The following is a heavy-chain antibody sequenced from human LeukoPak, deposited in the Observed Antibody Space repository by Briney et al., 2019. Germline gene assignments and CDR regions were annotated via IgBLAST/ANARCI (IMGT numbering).Heavy chain of an antibody. Sequence: SETLSLTCTVSGGSISSYYWSWIRQPAGKGLEWIGRIYTSGSTNYNPSLKSRVTMSVDTSKNQFSLKLSSGTAADTAVYYCARDLRTTPHYYYYYMDVWGKGTTVTVSS. J-gene: IGHJ6*03. CDR3: ARDLRTTPHYYYYYMDV. D-gene: IGHD1-7*01. CDR1: GGSISSYY. CDR2: IYTSGST. V-gene: IGHV4-4*07.